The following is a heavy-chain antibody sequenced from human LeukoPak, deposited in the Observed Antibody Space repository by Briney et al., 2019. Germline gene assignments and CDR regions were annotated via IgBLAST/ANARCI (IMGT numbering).Heavy chain of an antibody. CDR3: ARVGRGHLVRAPYFDY. Sequence: PGGSLLLSCVASEFTFSSYEMSCGRQAPGEGLEWLSYISGSNNTMYYADSVKGRFTISRDNAKNSLYLQMNSRRAEDTAVYYCARVGRGHLVRAPYFDYWGQGTLVTVSS. V-gene: IGHV3-48*03. CDR1: EFTFSSYE. D-gene: IGHD6-13*01. J-gene: IGHJ4*02. CDR2: ISGSNNTM.